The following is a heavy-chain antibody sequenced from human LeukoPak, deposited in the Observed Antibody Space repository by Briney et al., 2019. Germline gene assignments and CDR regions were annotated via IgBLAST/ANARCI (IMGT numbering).Heavy chain of an antibody. V-gene: IGHV3-23*01. Sequence: PGGSLRLSCAASGFTFSSYAMSWVRQAPGKGLEWVSAISGSGSSTYYADSVKGRFTISRDNSKNTLYLQMNSLRAEDTAVYYCAKEARTVGYYSGKYFQHWGQGTLVTVSS. J-gene: IGHJ1*01. CDR1: GFTFSSYA. CDR3: AKEARTVGYYSGKYFQH. CDR2: ISGSGSST. D-gene: IGHD4-23*01.